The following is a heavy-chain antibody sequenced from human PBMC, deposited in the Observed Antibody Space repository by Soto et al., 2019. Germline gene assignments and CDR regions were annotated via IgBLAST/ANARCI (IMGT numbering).Heavy chain of an antibody. CDR1: GFTFGDYA. CDR2: IRSKAYGGTT. D-gene: IGHD3-3*01. CDR3: TRGGITDFWSERFYMDV. V-gene: IGHV3-49*03. J-gene: IGHJ6*03. Sequence: GGSLRLSCTASGFTFGDYAMSWFRQAPGKGLEWVGFIRSKAYGGTTEYAASVKGRFTISRDDSKSIAYLQMNSLKTEDTAVYYCTRGGITDFWSERFYMDVWGKGTTVTVSS.